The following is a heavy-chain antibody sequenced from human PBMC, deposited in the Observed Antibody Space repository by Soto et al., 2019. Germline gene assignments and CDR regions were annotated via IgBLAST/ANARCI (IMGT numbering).Heavy chain of an antibody. CDR2: IYYSGST. J-gene: IGHJ2*01. Sequence: QVQLQESGPGLVKPSETLSLTCTVSGGSISSYYWSCIQQPPRKGLEWIGYIYYSGSTIYNPSLKSRVTITVDTSKNQFSLKLSSVIAADRAFYYCARFNWYFDLWGRGTLVTVSS. CDR1: GGSISSYY. V-gene: IGHV4-59*08. CDR3: ARFNWYFDL.